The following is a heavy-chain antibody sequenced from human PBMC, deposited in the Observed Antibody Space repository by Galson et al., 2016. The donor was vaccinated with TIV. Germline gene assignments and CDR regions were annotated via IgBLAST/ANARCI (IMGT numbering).Heavy chain of an antibody. Sequence: SLRLSCAASGFTFSTYWMSWVRQAPGEGLEWISYITSSGDTKHYADSVTGRFTISRDNAKNSLFLQMNSLRVEETAIDYCVRWGTYYYYRSGYSDSFNIWGQGTLVTVSS. CDR1: GFTFSTYW. D-gene: IGHD3-22*01. J-gene: IGHJ3*02. CDR3: VRWGTYYYYRSGYSDSFNI. V-gene: IGHV3-48*03. CDR2: ITSSGDTK.